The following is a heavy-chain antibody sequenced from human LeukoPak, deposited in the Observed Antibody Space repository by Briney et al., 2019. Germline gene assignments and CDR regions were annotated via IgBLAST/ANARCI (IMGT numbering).Heavy chain of an antibody. D-gene: IGHD2-2*03. CDR2: IYHSGST. CDR1: GYSISSGYY. V-gene: IGHV4-38-2*02. J-gene: IGHJ6*03. Sequence: PSETLSLTCTVSGYSISSGYYWGWIRQPPGKGLEWIGSIYHSGSTYYNPSLKSRVTISVDTSKNQFSLKLSSVTAAGTAVYYCARLDNYYYYMDVWGKGTTVTVSS. CDR3: ARLDNYYYYMDV.